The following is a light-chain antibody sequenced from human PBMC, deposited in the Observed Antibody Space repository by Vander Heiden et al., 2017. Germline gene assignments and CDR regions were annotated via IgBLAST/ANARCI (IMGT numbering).Light chain of an antibody. CDR2: AAS. CDR1: QSISSY. CDR3: QQSYSTPKT. J-gene: IGKJ1*01. V-gene: IGKV1-39*01. Sequence: DIQMTQSPSSLSASVGDRVTITCRASQSISSYLNWYQQKPGKAPKLLIYAASSLQGGVPSRFSGSGSATDFTLTISSLQPEDFATYYCQQSYSTPKTFGQGTKVEIK.